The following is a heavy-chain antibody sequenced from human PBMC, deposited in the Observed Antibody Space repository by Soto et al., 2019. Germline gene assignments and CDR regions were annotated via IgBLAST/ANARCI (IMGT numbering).Heavy chain of an antibody. CDR3: ARAVAARRGRNYYYGMDV. Sequence: QVQLQESGPGLVKPSGTLSLTCAVSGGSISSSNWWSWVRQPPGKGLEWIGEIYHSGSTNYNPYLKSRVTISVDKSKNQFSLKLSSVTAADTAVYYCARAVAARRGRNYYYGMDVWGQGTTVTVS. D-gene: IGHD6-6*01. CDR1: GGSISSSNW. V-gene: IGHV4-4*02. CDR2: IYHSGST. J-gene: IGHJ6*02.